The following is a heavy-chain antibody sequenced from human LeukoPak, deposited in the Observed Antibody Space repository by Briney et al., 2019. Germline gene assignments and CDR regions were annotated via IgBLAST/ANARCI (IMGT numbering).Heavy chain of an antibody. J-gene: IGHJ4*02. CDR3: ARGSRELYYFDY. Sequence: SETLSLTCTVSGGSISSYYWSWIRQPPGKGLEWIGYIYYSGSTNYNPSLKSRVTISVDASKTQFSLKLNSVTAADTAVYYYARGSRELYYFDYWGQGTLVTVSS. D-gene: IGHD1-7*01. CDR2: IYYSGST. CDR1: GGSISSYY. V-gene: IGHV4-59*01.